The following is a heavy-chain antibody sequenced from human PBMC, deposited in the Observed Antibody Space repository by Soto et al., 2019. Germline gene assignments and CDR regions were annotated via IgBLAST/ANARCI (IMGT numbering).Heavy chain of an antibody. CDR1: GYTFSNFG. V-gene: IGHV1-18*01. Sequence: ASVKVSCKAVGYTFSNFGLSWVRQARGQGLEWMRWIRPSNGQTSYAQNFHGRGTMTTDTSTATAHMELRSLISDDTAVYYCARVIMIFGVANLGSYFDYWGQGXRVTVYS. D-gene: IGHD3-3*01. CDR3: ARVIMIFGVANLGSYFDY. CDR2: IRPSNGQT. J-gene: IGHJ4*02.